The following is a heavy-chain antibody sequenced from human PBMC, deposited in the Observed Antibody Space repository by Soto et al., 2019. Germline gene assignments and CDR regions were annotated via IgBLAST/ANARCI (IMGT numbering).Heavy chain of an antibody. V-gene: IGHV4-59*12. Sequence: SETLSLTCTVSGASISRYYWSWIRQSPGKGLEWIGYMYYSGNANYNPSLKSRITISVDRSKNQFSLNLTSVTAADTAVYYCARVPDYWGQGTLVT. CDR3: ARVPDY. CDR1: GASISRYY. J-gene: IGHJ4*02. CDR2: MYYSGNA.